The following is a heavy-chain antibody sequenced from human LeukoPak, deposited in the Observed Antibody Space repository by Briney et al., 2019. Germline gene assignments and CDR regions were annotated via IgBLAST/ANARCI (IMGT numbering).Heavy chain of an antibody. CDR3: VRGTGY. CDR2: ISSNGDNT. Sequence: GGSLRLSCSVSGFTFSTYVMHSVRQAPGKGLEYVSAISSNGDNTYYADSVKGRFTISRDNSKNTLYLQMSSLRADDTAVYYCVRGTGYWGQGTLVTVSS. V-gene: IGHV3-64D*06. CDR1: GFTFSTYV. J-gene: IGHJ4*02.